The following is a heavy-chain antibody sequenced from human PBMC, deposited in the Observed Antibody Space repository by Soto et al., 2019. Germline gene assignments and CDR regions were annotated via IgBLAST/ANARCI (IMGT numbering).Heavy chain of an antibody. Sequence: SETLSLTCTVSGGSISSYYWSWIRQPPGKGLEWIGYIYYSGSTNYNPSLKSRVTISVDTSKNQFSLKLSSVTAADTAVYYCARQVAGPGRDPYDYIWGSLNYYYMDVWGKGTTVTVSS. CDR1: GGSISSYY. J-gene: IGHJ6*03. CDR3: ARQVAGPGRDPYDYIWGSLNYYYMDV. CDR2: IYYSGST. D-gene: IGHD3-16*01. V-gene: IGHV4-59*08.